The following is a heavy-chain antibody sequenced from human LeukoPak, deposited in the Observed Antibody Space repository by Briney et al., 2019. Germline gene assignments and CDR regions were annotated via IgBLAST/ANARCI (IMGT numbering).Heavy chain of an antibody. D-gene: IGHD1-26*01. J-gene: IGHJ4*02. CDR1: GFTFSSYG. Sequence: PGGSLRLSCAASGFTFSSYGMHWVRQAPGKGLEWVAFIRYDGSNKYYADSVKGRFTISRDNSKNTLYLQMNSLRAEDTAVYYCTARDMWELPYYFDYWGQGTLVTVSS. CDR2: IRYDGSNK. CDR3: TARDMWELPYYFDY. V-gene: IGHV3-30*02.